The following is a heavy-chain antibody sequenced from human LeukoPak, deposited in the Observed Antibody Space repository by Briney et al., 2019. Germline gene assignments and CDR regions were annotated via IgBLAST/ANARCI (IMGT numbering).Heavy chain of an antibody. CDR3: AKRLAARPFSPPFDH. V-gene: IGHV3-23*01. J-gene: IGHJ4*02. Sequence: GGSLRLSCAGSGFPFSDYAMSWVRQAPGKGLDCGSAIGGNGVYTYYADSVRGRFTISRDNSKNTLYLQMDSLRAEDTAIYYCAKRLAARPFSPPFDHWGRGTLVTVSS. CDR1: GFPFSDYA. CDR2: IGGNGVYT. D-gene: IGHD6-6*01.